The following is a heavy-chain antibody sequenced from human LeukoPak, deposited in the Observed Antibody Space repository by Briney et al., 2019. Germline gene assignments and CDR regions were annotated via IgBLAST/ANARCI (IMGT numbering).Heavy chain of an antibody. CDR1: GFTVSSNY. CDR2: IYSGGST. Sequence: PGGSLRLSCAASGFTVSSNYMSWVRQAPGKGLEWVSVIYSGGSTYYADSVKGRFTISRDNSKNTLYLQMNSLRAEDTAVYYCARVRGQRLVSYTPYYFDYWGQGTLVTVSS. J-gene: IGHJ4*02. D-gene: IGHD6-13*01. V-gene: IGHV3-53*01. CDR3: ARVRGQRLVSYTPYYFDY.